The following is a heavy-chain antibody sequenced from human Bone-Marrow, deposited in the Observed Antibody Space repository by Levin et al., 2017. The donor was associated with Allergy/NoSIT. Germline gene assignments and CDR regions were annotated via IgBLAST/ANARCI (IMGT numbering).Heavy chain of an antibody. CDR2: ITYDGSSN. D-gene: IGHD5-24*01. CDR3: AQDQRPGDNYLDGMDF. Sequence: GGSLRLSCAASGFTFRTYGIHWVRQAPGKGLEWVASITYDGSSNYYTDTVKGRFTISRDNSKNTLYLQMNNLRADDAAIYYCAQDQRPGDNYLDGMDFWGQGTTVTVSS. V-gene: IGHV3-30*18. CDR1: GFTFRTYG. J-gene: IGHJ6*02.